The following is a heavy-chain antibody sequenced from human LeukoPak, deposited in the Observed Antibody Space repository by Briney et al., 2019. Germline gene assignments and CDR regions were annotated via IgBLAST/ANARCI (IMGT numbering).Heavy chain of an antibody. CDR2: INPSGGST. J-gene: IGHJ4*02. D-gene: IGHD5-12*01. CDR3: ARGAPPTRIGAARFDS. CDR1: GYNLTNYY. Sequence: ASVKVSCKAFGYNLTNYYVHWVRQAPGQGLEWMGEINPSGGSTSYAQKFQGRITVTRDTYTNTVYMDLSSLRSEDTATYYCARGAPPTRIGAARFDSGGQGFLLTVPP. V-gene: IGHV1-46*01.